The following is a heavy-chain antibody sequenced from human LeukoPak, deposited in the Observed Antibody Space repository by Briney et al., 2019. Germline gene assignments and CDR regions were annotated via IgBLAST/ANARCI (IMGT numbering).Heavy chain of an antibody. CDR1: GFTFSRYA. Sequence: PRRSLRLSCAASGFTFSRYAMSWVRQAARKGLEWVSTIGGSSGSTHYADSVKGRFTISRDNSKNTLYLQMNSLRAEDTAVYYCAKLVGAIPTDYWGQGTLVTVSS. CDR3: AKLVGAIPTDY. V-gene: IGHV3-23*01. D-gene: IGHD1-26*01. CDR2: IGGSSGST. J-gene: IGHJ4*02.